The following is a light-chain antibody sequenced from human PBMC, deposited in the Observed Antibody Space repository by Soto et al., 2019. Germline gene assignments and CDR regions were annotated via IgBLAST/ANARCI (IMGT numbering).Light chain of an antibody. V-gene: IGLV1-40*01. Sequence: QSVLTQPPSVSGAPGQRITISCIGSSSNIGAHYDVHWYQQLPGTAPKLLIYGNSNRPSGVPDRFSGSKSGPSASLAITGLQAEDEADYYCQSYDITLRGYVVFGGGTKLTVL. CDR2: GNS. CDR3: QSYDITLRGYVV. CDR1: SSNIGAHYD. J-gene: IGLJ2*01.